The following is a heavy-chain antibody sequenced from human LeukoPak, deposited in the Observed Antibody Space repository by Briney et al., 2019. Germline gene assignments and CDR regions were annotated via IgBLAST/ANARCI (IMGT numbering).Heavy chain of an antibody. Sequence: SETLSLTCTVSGGSISSYYWGWIRQPPGKGLEWIGSIYYSGSTYYNPSLKSRVTISVDTSKNQFSLKLSSVTAADTAVYYCARHHHTYYYDSSGLMYYFDYWGQGTLVTVSS. CDR2: IYYSGST. V-gene: IGHV4-39*01. CDR3: ARHHHTYYYDSSGLMYYFDY. CDR1: GGSISSYY. D-gene: IGHD3-22*01. J-gene: IGHJ4*02.